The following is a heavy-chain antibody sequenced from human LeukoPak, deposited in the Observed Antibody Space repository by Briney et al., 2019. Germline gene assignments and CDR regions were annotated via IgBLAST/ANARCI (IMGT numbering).Heavy chain of an antibody. D-gene: IGHD2-2*01. Sequence: SGPTLVKPTQTLTLTCAFSGFSLSTSGVGVGWIRQPPGKALEWLALIYWDDDKRYSPSLKSRLTITKDTSKNQVVLTMTNVDPVDTATYYCAHLYQLASFDYWGQGTLVTVSS. V-gene: IGHV2-5*02. CDR1: GFSLSTSGVG. CDR2: IYWDDDK. CDR3: AHLYQLASFDY. J-gene: IGHJ4*02.